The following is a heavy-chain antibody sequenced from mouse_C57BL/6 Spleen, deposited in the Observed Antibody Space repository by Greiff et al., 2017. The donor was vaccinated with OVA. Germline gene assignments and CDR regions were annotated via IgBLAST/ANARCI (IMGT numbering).Heavy chain of an antibody. J-gene: IGHJ1*03. V-gene: IGHV3-6*01. CDR2: ISYDGSN. CDR1: GYSITSGYY. Sequence: VQLKESGPGLVKPSQSLSLTCSVTGYSITSGYYWNWIRQFPGNKLEWMGYISYDGSNNYNPSLKNRISITHDTSKNQFFLKLNSVTTEDTATYYCARGGDYWYFDVWGTGTTVTVSS. CDR3: ARGGDYWYFDV.